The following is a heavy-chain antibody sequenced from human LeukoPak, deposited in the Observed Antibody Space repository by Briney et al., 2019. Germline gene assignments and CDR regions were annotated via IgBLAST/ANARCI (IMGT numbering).Heavy chain of an antibody. CDR3: ARESLGSVDPRGYRTTVSQDV. V-gene: IGHV1-8*03. CDR1: GYTFTSYD. D-gene: IGHD4-17*01. J-gene: IGHJ6*03. CDR2: MNPNSGNT. Sequence: ASVKVSCKASGYTFTSYDINWVRQATGQGLEWMGWMNPNSGNTGYAQKFQGRVTITRNTSISTAYMELSSLRSEDTAVYYCARESLGSVDPRGYRTTVSQDVWGKGTTVTISS.